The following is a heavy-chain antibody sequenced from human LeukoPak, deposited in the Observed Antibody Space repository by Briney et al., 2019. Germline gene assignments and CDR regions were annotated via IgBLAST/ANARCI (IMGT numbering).Heavy chain of an antibody. CDR3: XXILGYSNYYFDY. CDR2: IYYSGST. D-gene: IGHD4-11*01. J-gene: IGHJ4*02. Sequence: SETLSLTCTVSGGSISSSSYYWGWIRQPPGKGLEWIGSIYYSGSTYYNPSLKSRVTISVDTSKNQFSLKLSSVTAADTAVYXXXXILGYSNYYFDYWGQGTLVTVSS. CDR1: GGSISSSSYY. V-gene: IGHV4-39*01.